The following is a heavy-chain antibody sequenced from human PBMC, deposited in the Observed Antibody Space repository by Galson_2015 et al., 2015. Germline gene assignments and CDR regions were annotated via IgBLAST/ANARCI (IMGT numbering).Heavy chain of an antibody. CDR3: VRRPLYSGSYFGYFDY. CDR2: IYPSDSET. D-gene: IGHD1-26*01. Sequence: QSGAEVKKPGESLEISCTASGYSFSIYWIGWVRQEPGEGLELVGIIYPSDSETRYSPSFQGHVTISADTSINTAYLQWNSLQTSDTAMYYCVRRPLYSGSYFGYFDYWGQGT. V-gene: IGHV5-51*01. CDR1: GYSFSIYW. J-gene: IGHJ4*02.